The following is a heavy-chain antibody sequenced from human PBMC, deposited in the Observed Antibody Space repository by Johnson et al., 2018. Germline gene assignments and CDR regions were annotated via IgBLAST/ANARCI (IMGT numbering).Heavy chain of an antibody. D-gene: IGHD1-14*01. CDR1: GFTFNIYW. Sequence: VQLQESGGGLVQPGGSLRLSCAASGFTFNIYWLHWVRQTPGKGLVWVSRISGDGSSTDYADSVKGRFTIYRDNAKNTVYLQINSLSAEDTAVYHCAAGGGLDVWGQGTTVTVSS. CDR3: AAGGGLDV. J-gene: IGHJ6*02. CDR2: ISGDGSST. V-gene: IGHV3-74*01.